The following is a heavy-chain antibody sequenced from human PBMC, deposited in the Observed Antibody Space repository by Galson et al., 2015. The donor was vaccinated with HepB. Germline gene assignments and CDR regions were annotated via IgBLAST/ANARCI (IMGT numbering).Heavy chain of an antibody. CDR2: IYPGDSDT. V-gene: IGHV5-51*01. CDR1: GYSFTSYW. CDR3: ARPVWYDSSGYYYPGAFDI. D-gene: IGHD3-22*01. Sequence: QSGAEVKKPGESLKISCKGSGYSFTSYWIGWVRQMPGKGLEWMGIIYPGDSDTRYSPSFQGQVTISADKSISTAYLQWSSLKASDTAMYYCARPVWYDSSGYYYPGAFDIWGQGTMVTVSS. J-gene: IGHJ3*02.